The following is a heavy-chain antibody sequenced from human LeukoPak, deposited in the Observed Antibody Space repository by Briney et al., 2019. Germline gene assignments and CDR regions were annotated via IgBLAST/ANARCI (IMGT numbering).Heavy chain of an antibody. Sequence: PGGSLRLSCAASGFTFSSYGMSWVRQAPGKGLEWVSAISGSGGSTYYADSVKGRFTISRDNAKNSLYLQMNSLRAEDTAVYYCARPRVGATGWFDPWGQGTLVTVSS. CDR1: GFTFSSYG. V-gene: IGHV3-23*01. D-gene: IGHD1-26*01. J-gene: IGHJ5*02. CDR2: ISGSGGST. CDR3: ARPRVGATGWFDP.